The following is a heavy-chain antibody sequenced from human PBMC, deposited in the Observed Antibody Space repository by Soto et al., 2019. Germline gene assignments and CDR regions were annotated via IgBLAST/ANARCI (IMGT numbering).Heavy chain of an antibody. Sequence: GGSLRLSCAASGFTVSSNYMSWVRQAPGKGLEWVSVIYSGGSTYYADSVKGRFTISRDNSKNTLYLQMNSLRAEDTAVYYCARWGGDYVWGSYRYFDYWGQGTLVTVSS. J-gene: IGHJ4*02. CDR2: IYSGGST. CDR1: GFTVSSNY. D-gene: IGHD3-16*02. CDR3: ARWGGDYVWGSYRYFDY. V-gene: IGHV3-53*01.